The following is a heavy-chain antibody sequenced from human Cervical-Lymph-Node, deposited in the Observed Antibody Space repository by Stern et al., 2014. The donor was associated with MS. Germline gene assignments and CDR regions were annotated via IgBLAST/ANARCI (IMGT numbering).Heavy chain of an antibody. Sequence: EVQLVESGGGLVKPGGSLRLSCAASGFTFKEYSMNWVRQAPGKGLEWVSSISGDSGDIRYAASVKGRFTISRDNLKNSLYLQMNSLRAEDTAFYYCAREDYTQDFDYWGRGTLVTVSS. V-gene: IGHV3-21*04. CDR3: AREDYTQDFDY. CDR1: GFTFKEYS. CDR2: ISGDSGDI. J-gene: IGHJ4*02. D-gene: IGHD4-11*01.